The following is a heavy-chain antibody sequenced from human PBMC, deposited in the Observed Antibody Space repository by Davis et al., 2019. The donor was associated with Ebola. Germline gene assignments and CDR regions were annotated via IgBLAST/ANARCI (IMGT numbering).Heavy chain of an antibody. CDR1: GFTFSSYG. CDR3: AKGGYDFWSGSYYYYYYGMDV. V-gene: IGHV3-30*02. D-gene: IGHD3-3*01. CDR2: IWYDGSNK. Sequence: GGSLRLSCAASGFTFSSYGMHWVRQAPGKGLEWVAVIWYDGSNKYYADSVKGRFTISRDNSKNTLYLQMNSLRAEDTAVYYCAKGGYDFWSGSYYYYYYGMDVWGQGTTVTVSS. J-gene: IGHJ6*02.